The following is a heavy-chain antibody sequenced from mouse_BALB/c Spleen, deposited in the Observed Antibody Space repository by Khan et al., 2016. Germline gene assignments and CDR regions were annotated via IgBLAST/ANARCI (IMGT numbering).Heavy chain of an antibody. Sequence: EVELVESGPSLVKPSQTLSLTCSVTGDSITSGYWNWIRKFPGNKLEYMGYISYSGNTYYNPFLKSRISITRDTSKNQHYLQLISVTTEDTATYXCARSNRNGAWFAYWGQGTLVTVSA. CDR1: GDSITSGY. CDR3: ARSNRNGAWFAY. V-gene: IGHV3-8*02. J-gene: IGHJ3*01. CDR2: ISYSGNT. D-gene: IGHD2-14*01.